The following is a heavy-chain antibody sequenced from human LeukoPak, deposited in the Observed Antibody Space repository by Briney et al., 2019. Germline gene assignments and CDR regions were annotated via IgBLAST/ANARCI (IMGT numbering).Heavy chain of an antibody. Sequence: GGSLRLSCGASGFTFSSYSMNWVRQAPGKGLGWVSYIGSSGNYIYYADSVQGRFTISRDNAQNSLYLQMISLRGEDTAVYYCARDLSQGGATNTNGYFDYWGQGALVTVSS. D-gene: IGHD3-16*01. CDR1: GFTFSSYS. CDR3: ARDLSQGGATNTNGYFDY. J-gene: IGHJ4*02. V-gene: IGHV3-21*04. CDR2: IGSSGNYI.